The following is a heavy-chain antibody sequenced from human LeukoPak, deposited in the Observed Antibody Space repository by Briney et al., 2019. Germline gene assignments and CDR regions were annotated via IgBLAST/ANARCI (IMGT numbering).Heavy chain of an antibody. CDR3: ARVDYGDYSPADAFDI. J-gene: IGHJ3*02. D-gene: IGHD4-17*01. V-gene: IGHV3-11*06. CDR2: ISSSSSYT. Sequence: GGSLRLSCAASGFTFSDYYMSWIRQAPGKGLEWVSYISSSSSYTNYADSVKGRFTISRDNAKNSLYLQMNSLRAADTAVYYCARVDYGDYSPADAFDIWGQGTMVTVSS. CDR1: GFTFSDYY.